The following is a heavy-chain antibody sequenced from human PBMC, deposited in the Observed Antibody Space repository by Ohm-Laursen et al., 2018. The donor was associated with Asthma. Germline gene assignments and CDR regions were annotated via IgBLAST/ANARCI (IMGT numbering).Heavy chain of an antibody. Sequence: RSLRLSCAASGFTFSSYAMHWVRQAPGKGLEWVAVISYDGSNKYYADSVKGRFTISRDNSKNTLYLQMNSLRAEDTAVYYCARDDSYDSSGYVIWGQGTLVTVSS. V-gene: IGHV3-30-3*01. CDR1: GFTFSSYA. D-gene: IGHD3-22*01. J-gene: IGHJ4*02. CDR2: ISYDGSNK. CDR3: ARDDSYDSSGYVI.